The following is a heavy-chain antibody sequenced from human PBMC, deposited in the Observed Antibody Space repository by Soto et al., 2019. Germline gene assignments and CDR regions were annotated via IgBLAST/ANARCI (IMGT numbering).Heavy chain of an antibody. CDR1: GFTFSSYG. D-gene: IGHD4-17*01. J-gene: IGHJ6*02. Sequence: QVQLVESGGGVVQPGRSLRLSCAASGFTFSSYGMHWVRQAPGKGLEWVAVISYDGSNKYYADSVKGRFTISRDNSKNTLYLQMNSLRAEDTAVYYCAKGGYGGTVYYYGMDVWGQGTTVTVSS. CDR3: AKGGYGGTVYYYGMDV. V-gene: IGHV3-30*18. CDR2: ISYDGSNK.